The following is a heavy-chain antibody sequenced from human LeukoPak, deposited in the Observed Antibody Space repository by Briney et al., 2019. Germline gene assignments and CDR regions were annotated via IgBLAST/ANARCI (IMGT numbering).Heavy chain of an antibody. J-gene: IGHJ5*02. CDR1: GGSISSGGYY. CDR3: ARSDWMRWFDP. D-gene: IGHD1-1*01. CDR2: IYYSGST. V-gene: IGHV4-61*08. Sequence: SETLSLTCTVSGGSISSGGYYWSWIRQPPGKGLEWIGYIYYSGSTTYNPSLKSRVTISVDTSKNQFSLKLSSVTAADTAVYYCARSDWMRWFDPWGQGTLVTVSS.